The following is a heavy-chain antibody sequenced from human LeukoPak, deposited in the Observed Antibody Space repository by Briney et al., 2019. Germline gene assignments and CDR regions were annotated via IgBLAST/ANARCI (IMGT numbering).Heavy chain of an antibody. J-gene: IGHJ4*02. CDR2: INHSGST. D-gene: IGHD2-15*01. Sequence: SETLSLTCAVYGGSFSGYYWSWIRQPPGKGLEWIGEINHSGSTNYNPSLKSRVTISVDTSKNQFSLKLSSVTAADTAVYYCARGRSSRYCSGGSCQRARDYWGQGTLVTVSS. CDR1: GGSFSGYY. CDR3: ARGRSSRYCSGGSCQRARDY. V-gene: IGHV4-34*01.